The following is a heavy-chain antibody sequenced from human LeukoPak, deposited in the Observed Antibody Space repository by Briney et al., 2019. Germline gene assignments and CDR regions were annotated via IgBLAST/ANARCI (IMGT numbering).Heavy chain of an antibody. Sequence: GGSLRLSCAASGFTFSSYGMHWVCQAPGKGLEWVAFIRYDGSNKYYADSVKGRFTISRDNSKNTLYLQMNSLRAEDTAVYYCAKEIWPTVTTPGWTYFDYWGQGALVTVSS. CDR1: GFTFSSYG. CDR3: AKEIWPTVTTPGWTYFDY. V-gene: IGHV3-30*02. D-gene: IGHD4-17*01. J-gene: IGHJ4*02. CDR2: IRYDGSNK.